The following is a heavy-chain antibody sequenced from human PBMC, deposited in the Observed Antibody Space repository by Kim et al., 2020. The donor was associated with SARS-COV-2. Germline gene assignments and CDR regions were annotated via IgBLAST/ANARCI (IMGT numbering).Heavy chain of an antibody. CDR3: AATTVTKP. CDR1: GFTFSSYG. Sequence: GGSLRLSCAASGFTFSSYGMHWVRQAPGKGLEWVAVISYDGSNKYYADSVKGRFTISRDNSKNTLYLQMNSLRAEDTAVYYCAATTVTKPWGQGTLVTVSS. V-gene: IGHV3-33*05. D-gene: IGHD4-17*01. CDR2: ISYDGSNK. J-gene: IGHJ5*02.